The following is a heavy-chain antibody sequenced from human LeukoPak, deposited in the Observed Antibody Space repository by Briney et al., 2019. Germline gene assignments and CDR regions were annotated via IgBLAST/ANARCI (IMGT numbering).Heavy chain of an antibody. CDR1: GGPISRGAYY. D-gene: IGHD1-7*01. J-gene: IGHJ5*02. Sequence: SETLSLTCSVSGGPISRGAYYWSWVRQSPGKGLEWIGYIFSSGSTSYNPSLRSRVTVSFDTSKNQFFLNLNSVTAADSAVYYCAREAWAGTLSGWFDPWGQGTLVTVSS. CDR2: IFSSGST. V-gene: IGHV4-31*03. CDR3: AREAWAGTLSGWFDP.